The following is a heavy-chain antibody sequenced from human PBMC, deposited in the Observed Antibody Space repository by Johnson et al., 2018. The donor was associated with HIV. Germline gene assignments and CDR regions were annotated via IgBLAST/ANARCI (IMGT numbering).Heavy chain of an antibody. CDR1: GFTFSSYA. CDR3: ATPGGIVATIGCDAFDI. J-gene: IGHJ3*02. CDR2: ISGSGGST. Sequence: MLLVESGGGLVQPGGSLRLSCAASGFTFSSYAMSWVRQAPGKGLEWVSAISGSGGSTYYADSVKGRFTISRDNSKNTLYLQMNSLGAEDTAVYYCATPGGIVATIGCDAFDIWGQGTMVTVSS. V-gene: IGHV3-23*04. D-gene: IGHD5-12*01.